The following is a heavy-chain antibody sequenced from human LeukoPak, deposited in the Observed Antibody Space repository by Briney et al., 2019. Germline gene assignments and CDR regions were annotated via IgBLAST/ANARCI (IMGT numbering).Heavy chain of an antibody. CDR2: IIPIFGTA. V-gene: IGHV1-69*13. D-gene: IGHD2-2*02. Sequence: GASVKVSCKASGGTFSSYAISWVRQAPGQGLEWMGGIIPIFGTANYVQKFQGRVTITADESTSTAYMELSSLRSEDTAVYYCARDCTIYPYFGGLTYGMDVWGQGTTVTVSS. J-gene: IGHJ6*02. CDR1: GGTFSSYA. CDR3: ARDCTIYPYFGGLTYGMDV.